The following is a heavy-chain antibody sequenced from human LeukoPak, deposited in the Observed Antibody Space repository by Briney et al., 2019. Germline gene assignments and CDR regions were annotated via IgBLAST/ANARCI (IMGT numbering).Heavy chain of an antibody. Sequence: GGSLRLSCAASGFTVSSNYMSWVRQAPGKGLEWVSVIYSGGSTYYADSVKGRFTISRDNSKNTLYLQMNSLRAEDTAVYYCASGYYYDSRAPWGYWGQGTLVTVSS. CDR3: ASGYYYDSRAPWGY. J-gene: IGHJ4*02. CDR1: GFTVSSNY. V-gene: IGHV3-53*01. CDR2: IYSGGST. D-gene: IGHD3-22*01.